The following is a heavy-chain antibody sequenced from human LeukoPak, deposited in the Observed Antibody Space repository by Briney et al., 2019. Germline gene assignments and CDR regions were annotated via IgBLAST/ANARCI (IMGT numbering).Heavy chain of an antibody. CDR2: ISYSGRT. J-gene: IGHJ6*02. V-gene: IGHV4-39*01. CDR3: ARKKTGATNGLDV. CDR1: GGSISSSSYY. D-gene: IGHD1-1*01. Sequence: PSEALSLTCTVSGGSISSSSYYWGRIRQPPGEGPEWIGSISYSGRTHYNPSLKSRVSISVDTSKNQFSLNLSSVTAADTAVYYCARKKTGATNGLDVWGQGTTVTVSS.